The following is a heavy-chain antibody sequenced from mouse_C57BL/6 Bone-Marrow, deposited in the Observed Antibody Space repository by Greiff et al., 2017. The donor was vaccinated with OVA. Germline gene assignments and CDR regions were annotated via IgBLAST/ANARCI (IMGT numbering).Heavy chain of an antibody. Sequence: EVQVVESGGDLVKPGGSLKLSCAASGFTFSSYGMSWVRQTPDKRLEWVATISSGGSYTYYPDSVKGRFTISRDNAKNTLYLQMSSLKSEDTAMYYCARHAPIPYLYMDYWGQGTSVTVSS. J-gene: IGHJ4*01. V-gene: IGHV5-6*01. CDR1: GFTFSSYG. D-gene: IGHD5-1-1*01. CDR2: ISSGGSYT. CDR3: ARHAPIPYLYMDY.